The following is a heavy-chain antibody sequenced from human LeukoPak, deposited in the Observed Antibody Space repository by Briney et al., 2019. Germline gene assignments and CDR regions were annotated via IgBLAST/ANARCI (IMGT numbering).Heavy chain of an antibody. J-gene: IGHJ5*02. CDR1: GGSISSPYF. Sequence: SETLSLTCTVSGGSISSPYFWAWIRQPPGKGLEWIGRIYYTGTTYYKPSLKSRVTISLDTSNNQLSLRLSSVTAADTAMYYCANTDPGAYRHWFDPWGQGTLVTVAT. D-gene: IGHD2-2*02. V-gene: IGHV4-39*07. CDR3: ANTDPGAYRHWFDP. CDR2: IYYTGTT.